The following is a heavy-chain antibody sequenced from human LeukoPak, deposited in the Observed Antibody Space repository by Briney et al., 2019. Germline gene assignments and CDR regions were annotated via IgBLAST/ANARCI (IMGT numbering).Heavy chain of an antibody. J-gene: IGHJ4*02. Sequence: SETLSLTCTVSGDSISPYYWSWIRQPPGKGLEWIGCVYYSGSANYNPSLQRRVTISVDTSNNQFSLKLSSVTAADTAVYYCARLVGATGIDYWGQGTLVTVSS. D-gene: IGHD1-26*01. CDR2: VYYSGSA. CDR3: ARLVGATGIDY. CDR1: GDSISPYY. V-gene: IGHV4-59*01.